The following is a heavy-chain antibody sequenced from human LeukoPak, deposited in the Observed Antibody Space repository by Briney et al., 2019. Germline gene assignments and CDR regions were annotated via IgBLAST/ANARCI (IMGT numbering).Heavy chain of an antibody. J-gene: IGHJ4*02. Sequence: GGSLRLSCAASGFTFSSYAMHWVRQAPGKGLEWVAVISYDGSNKYYADSVKGRFTISRDNSKNTLYLQMNSLRAEDTAVYYCAKVPISSGWPNFDYWGQGTLVTVSS. CDR3: AKVPISSGWPNFDY. D-gene: IGHD6-19*01. CDR2: ISYDGSNK. CDR1: GFTFSSYA. V-gene: IGHV3-30-3*01.